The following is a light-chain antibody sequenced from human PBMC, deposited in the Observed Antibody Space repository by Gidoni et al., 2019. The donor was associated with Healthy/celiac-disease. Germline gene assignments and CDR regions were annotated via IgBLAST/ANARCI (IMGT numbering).Light chain of an antibody. CDR3: SSYTSSSTV. CDR1: SSDVGGYNY. V-gene: IGLV2-14*03. J-gene: IGLJ3*02. Sequence: QSALTHPASVSVSPAQSITISCTGTSSDVGGYNYIYWYQQQPGKAPKLMIYDVSKRPSGVSNRFSGSKSGNTASQTISGLQAEEEADYYCSSYTSSSTVFGGGTKLTVL. CDR2: DVS.